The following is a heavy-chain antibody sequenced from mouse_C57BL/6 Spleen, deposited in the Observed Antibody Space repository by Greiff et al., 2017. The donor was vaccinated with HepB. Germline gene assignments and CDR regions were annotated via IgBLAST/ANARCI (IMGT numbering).Heavy chain of an antibody. J-gene: IGHJ4*01. CDR1: GYTFTSYT. Sequence: QVQLQQSGAELARPGASVKMSCKASGYTFTSYTMHWVKQRPGQGLEWIGYINPSSGYTKYNQKFKDKATLTADKSSSTAYMQLSSLTSEDSAVYYCAANPWGYAMDYWGQGTSVTVSS. V-gene: IGHV1-4*01. CDR2: INPSSGYT. CDR3: AANPWGYAMDY. D-gene: IGHD4-1*01.